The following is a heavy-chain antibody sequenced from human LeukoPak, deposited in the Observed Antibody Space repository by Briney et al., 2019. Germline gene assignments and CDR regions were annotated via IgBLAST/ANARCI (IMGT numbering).Heavy chain of an antibody. CDR1: GFTFSSYA. V-gene: IGHV3-21*01. D-gene: IGHD5-18*01. CDR3: AGDSNNGYHPN. CDR2: ISSSSGHI. J-gene: IGHJ4*02. Sequence: GGSLRLSCAASGFTFSSYAMSWVRQAPGKGLECVSSISSSSGHIYYADSVKGRFTISRDNAKNSLYLQMNSLRVEDTAVYYCAGDSNNGYHPNWGQATLVTVSS.